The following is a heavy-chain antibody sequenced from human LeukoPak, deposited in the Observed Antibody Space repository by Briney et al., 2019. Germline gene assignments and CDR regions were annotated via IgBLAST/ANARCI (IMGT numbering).Heavy chain of an antibody. D-gene: IGHD2-2*01. CDR1: GYSFTNYG. Sequence: GASVKVSCKASGYSFTNYGLGWVRQAPGQGLEWMGWISAYNGNTNYAQKFQGRVTVTTDTSTSTAYMELRSLRSDDTAVYYCARRTSWYGDYWGQGTLVTVSS. CDR2: ISAYNGNT. J-gene: IGHJ4*02. V-gene: IGHV1-18*01. CDR3: ARRTSWYGDY.